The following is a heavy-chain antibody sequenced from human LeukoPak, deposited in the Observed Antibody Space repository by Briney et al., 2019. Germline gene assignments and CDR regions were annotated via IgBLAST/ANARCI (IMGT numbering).Heavy chain of an antibody. Sequence: GESLKISCRASGYSFSTNWIGWVRQMPGKGLEWMGVIYPGDSDTRYSPSFQGQVTISADKSISTAYLQWSSLKASDTAMYYCARPLLYSSGWYYFDYWGQGTLVTVSS. CDR2: IYPGDSDT. D-gene: IGHD6-19*01. J-gene: IGHJ4*02. CDR3: ARPLLYSSGWYYFDY. CDR1: GYSFSTNW. V-gene: IGHV5-51*01.